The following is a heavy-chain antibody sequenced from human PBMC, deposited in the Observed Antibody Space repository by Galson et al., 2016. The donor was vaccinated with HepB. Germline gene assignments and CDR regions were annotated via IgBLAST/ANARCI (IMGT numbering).Heavy chain of an antibody. V-gene: IGHV3-74*01. D-gene: IGHD6-19*01. CDR2: ISIDGSNT. CDR1: GFSFSSNS. J-gene: IGHJ4*02. CDR3: ARDGSGWLFDS. Sequence: SLRLSCAASGFSFSSNSIHWVRQAPGKGLVWVSRISIDGSNTGYADFAKGRFTISRDNAQKTVCLQMNSLRAEDTALYYCARDGSGWLFDSWGQGTLVTVSS.